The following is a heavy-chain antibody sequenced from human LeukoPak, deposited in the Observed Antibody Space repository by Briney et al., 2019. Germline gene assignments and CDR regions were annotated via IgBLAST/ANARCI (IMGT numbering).Heavy chain of an antibody. CDR2: ISTTSTK. D-gene: IGHD5-12*01. Sequence: PGGSLRLSCAASGFTFSTYNMNWVRQAPGKGLEWVSYISTTSTKYYADFVQGRFTVSRDNAKNSLYLQMNSLRAEDTALYYCAKDFGRSAYDRPFDYWGQGTLVTVSS. CDR3: AKDFGRSAYDRPFDY. J-gene: IGHJ4*02. CDR1: GFTFSTYN. V-gene: IGHV3-48*01.